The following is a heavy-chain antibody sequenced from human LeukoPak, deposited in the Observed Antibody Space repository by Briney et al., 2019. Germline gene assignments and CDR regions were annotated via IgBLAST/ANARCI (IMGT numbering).Heavy chain of an antibody. V-gene: IGHV4-34*01. CDR1: GVSFSGYY. J-gene: IGHJ4*02. Sequence: SETLSLTCAVYGVSFSGYYWSCIRQPPGKGLEWIGEINHSGSTNYNPSLKSRVTISVDTSKNQFSLKLSSVTAADTAVYYCARGRGPTWIQLWLLGSDYWGQGTLVTVSS. CDR2: INHSGST. CDR3: ARGRGPTWIQLWLLGSDY. D-gene: IGHD5-18*01.